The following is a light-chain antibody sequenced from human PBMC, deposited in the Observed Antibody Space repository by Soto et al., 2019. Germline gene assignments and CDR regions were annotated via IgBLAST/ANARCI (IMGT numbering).Light chain of an antibody. J-gene: IGKJ1*01. CDR2: DAS. CDR3: KQYNSVSGT. CDR1: QSISTW. V-gene: IGKV1-5*01. Sequence: DIQMTQSPSTLSASVGDSVTITCRASQSISTWLAWYQQKPGKAPKLLIYDASSLEGGVPSRFSGSESGTEFTLTISGLQPDAFANYYSKQYNSVSGTFGQVIKLDI.